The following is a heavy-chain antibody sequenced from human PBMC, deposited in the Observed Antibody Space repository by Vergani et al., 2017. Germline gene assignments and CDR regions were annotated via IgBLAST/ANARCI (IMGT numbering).Heavy chain of an antibody. CDR3: AKGTMVRGALDY. D-gene: IGHD3-10*01. J-gene: IGHJ4*02. CDR2: ISGSGGST. V-gene: IGHV3-23*01. Sequence: EVQLLESGGGLVQPGGSLRLSCAASGFTFSSYAMSWVRQAPGKGLEWVSAISGSGGSTYYADSVKGRFTISRDNSKNTLYLQMNSLRAEDTAVHYCAKGTMVRGALDYWGQGTLVTVSS. CDR1: GFTFSSYA.